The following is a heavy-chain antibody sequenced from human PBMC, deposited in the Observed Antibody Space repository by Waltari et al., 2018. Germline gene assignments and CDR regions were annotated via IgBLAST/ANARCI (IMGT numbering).Heavy chain of an antibody. J-gene: IGHJ4*02. CDR3: SGGEVTGTDF. CDR1: AFSFSGSS. Sequence: EVQVVESGGGLVQPGGSLTLSCAPSAFSFSGSSIHWVRQTSGKGLEWVGRIRREPYNYATAYSASVKGRFTISRDDSKNTAFLQMNSLMTEDTAVYYCSGGEVTGTDFWGQGTLVTVSS. CDR2: IRREPYNYAT. D-gene: IGHD6-19*01. V-gene: IGHV3-73*01.